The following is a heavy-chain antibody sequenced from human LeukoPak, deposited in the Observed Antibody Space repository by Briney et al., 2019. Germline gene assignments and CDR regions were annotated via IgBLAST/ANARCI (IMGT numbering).Heavy chain of an antibody. CDR1: GYTFTAYY. V-gene: IGHV1-2*02. CDR3: ARASGGDAFHM. CDR2: IDPTSGGT. J-gene: IGHJ3*02. Sequence: ASVKVSCKASGYTFTAYYLHWVRQAPEQGLEWMGWIDPTSGGTKYAQNFQARAIMTRDTSIGTAYMELSRLTSDDTAVYYCARASGGDAFHMWGQGTMVTVSS. D-gene: IGHD3-16*01.